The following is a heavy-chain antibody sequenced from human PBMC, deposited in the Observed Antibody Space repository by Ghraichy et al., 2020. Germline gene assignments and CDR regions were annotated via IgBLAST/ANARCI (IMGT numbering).Heavy chain of an antibody. CDR1: GFTFDDYN. CDR2: ISSSSRTR. V-gene: IGHV3-48*02. Sequence: GGSLRLSCVGSGFTFDDYNMNWVRQSPGKGLEWVAYISSSSRTRFYADSVKGRFTVSRDNAQNSLYLQMKSLRDEDTAVYYCAKEGGRLGEGAFDVWGQGTKVTVSS. J-gene: IGHJ3*01. CDR3: AKEGGRLGEGAFDV. D-gene: IGHD3-10*01.